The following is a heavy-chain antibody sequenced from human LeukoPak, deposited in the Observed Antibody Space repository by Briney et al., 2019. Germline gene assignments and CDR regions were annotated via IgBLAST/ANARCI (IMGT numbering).Heavy chain of an antibody. CDR2: INAGNGNT. D-gene: IGHD2-15*01. V-gene: IGHV1-3*01. J-gene: IGHJ5*02. CDR3: ARLAYCSGGSCYSKGVNH. Sequence: ASVKVSCKASGYTFTSYAMHWVRQAPGQRLEWMGWINAGNGNTKYSQKLQGRVTITRDTSASTAYMELSSLRSEDAAVYYCARLAYCSGGSCYSKGVNHWGQGTLVTVSS. CDR1: GYTFTSYA.